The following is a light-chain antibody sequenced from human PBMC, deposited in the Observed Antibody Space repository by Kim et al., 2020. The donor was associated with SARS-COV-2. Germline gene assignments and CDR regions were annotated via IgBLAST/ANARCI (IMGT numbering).Light chain of an antibody. CDR3: LLHYTGAQV. V-gene: IGLV7-43*01. Sequence: PGGTVTLPCASRTGAVTSGHYPNWFQQKPGQAPRPLIYSTNNRHSWTPARFSGSLLGGKAALTLSGVQAEDEADYYCLLHYTGAQVFGGGTQLTVL. CDR2: STN. CDR1: TGAVTSGHY. J-gene: IGLJ3*02.